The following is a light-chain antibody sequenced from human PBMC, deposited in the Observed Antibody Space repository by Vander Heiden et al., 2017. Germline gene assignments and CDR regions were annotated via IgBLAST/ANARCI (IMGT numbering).Light chain of an antibody. Sequence: QSVLTQPPSVSGAPGQRVSISCTGSSPNIGAGYDVHWYQHLPGTAPKLLIFGNNNRPSGIPDRFSGSKSGTSASLAIAGLQAEDEADYYCQSYDSSLSGSVFGGGTKLTVL. CDR2: GNN. CDR3: QSYDSSLSGSV. V-gene: IGLV1-40*01. J-gene: IGLJ2*01. CDR1: SPNIGAGYD.